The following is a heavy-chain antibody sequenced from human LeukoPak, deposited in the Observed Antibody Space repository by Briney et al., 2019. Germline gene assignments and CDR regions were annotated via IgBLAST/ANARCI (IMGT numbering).Heavy chain of an antibody. D-gene: IGHD2-2*01. J-gene: IGHJ4*02. CDR3: ARGYCGSTSCQYYFDY. CDR1: GYTFINYA. CDR2: INAGNGDT. V-gene: IGHV1-3*01. Sequence: ASVKVSCKASGYTFINYALHWVRQAPGQRLEWMGWINAGNGDTRYSQRFQGRVTITRDTSVSTVDMELSSLRSEDTAVYYCARGYCGSTSCQYYFDYWGQGTLVTVSS.